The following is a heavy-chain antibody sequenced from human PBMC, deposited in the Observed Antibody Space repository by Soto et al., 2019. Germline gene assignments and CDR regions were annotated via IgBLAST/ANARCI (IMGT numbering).Heavy chain of an antibody. V-gene: IGHV3-9*03. CDR1: GFTFDDYA. Sequence: EVQLVESGGGLVQPGRSLRLSCAASGFTFDDYAMHWVRQAPGKGLEWVSGISWNSGSIGYADSVKGRFTISRDNAKNYLYRQINSLRAEDMAVYYCARSSSYPYYFDYWGQGTLVTVSS. CDR3: ARSSSYPYYFDY. J-gene: IGHJ4*02. CDR2: ISWNSGSI. D-gene: IGHD2-2*01.